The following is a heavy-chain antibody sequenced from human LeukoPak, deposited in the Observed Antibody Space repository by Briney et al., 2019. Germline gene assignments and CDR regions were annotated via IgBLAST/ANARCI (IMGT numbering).Heavy chain of an antibody. V-gene: IGHV3-23*01. J-gene: IGHJ4*02. CDR3: ALIVVVVAATSLDY. Sequence: SGGSLRLSCAASGFTFSSYAMSWVRQAPGKGLEWVSAISGSGGSTYYADSVKGRFTISRDNSKNTLYLQMNSLRAEDTAVYYCALIVVVVAATSLDYWGQGTLVTVSS. CDR1: GFTFSSYA. CDR2: ISGSGGST. D-gene: IGHD2-15*01.